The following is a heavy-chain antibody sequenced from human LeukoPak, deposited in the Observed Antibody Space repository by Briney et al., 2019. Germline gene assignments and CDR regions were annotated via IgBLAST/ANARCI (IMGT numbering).Heavy chain of an antibody. Sequence: ASVKVSCKASGYTFTNNDINWVRQATGQGLEWMGWLRPSSGMTEFAQKFQGRITMTSDTSINTAYMELTSLTSDDTALYYCARGRVGFDIWGQGTLVTVSS. J-gene: IGHJ4*02. D-gene: IGHD1-26*01. CDR3: ARGRVGFDI. V-gene: IGHV1-8*01. CDR2: LRPSSGMT. CDR1: GYTFTNND.